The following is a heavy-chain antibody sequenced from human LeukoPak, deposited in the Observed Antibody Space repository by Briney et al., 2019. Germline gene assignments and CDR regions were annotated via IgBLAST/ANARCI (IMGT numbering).Heavy chain of an antibody. CDR2: SYHDGST. J-gene: IGHJ4*02. D-gene: IGHD6-13*01. Sequence: SETLSLTCAVSGVSISSGAYSWSWIRQAPGKGLEWIGYSYHDGSTYYNPSLKSRVTMSVDRSKNQFSLKLGSVTAADTAVYYCASVPAAAHRGYFDYWGQGTLVTVSS. CDR1: GVSISSGAYS. V-gene: IGHV4-30-2*01. CDR3: ASVPAAAHRGYFDY.